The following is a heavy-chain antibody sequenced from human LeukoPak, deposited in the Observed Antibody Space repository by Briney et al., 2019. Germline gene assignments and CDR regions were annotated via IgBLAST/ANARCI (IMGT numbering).Heavy chain of an antibody. CDR3: ARERFSSYTSYDF. CDR1: GYTFTSYY. D-gene: IGHD3-3*01. CDR2: VNPSGGGT. Sequence: GASVKVSCKASGYTFTSYYMNWVRQAPGQGLEWMGIVNPSGGGTSYAQKLQGRVTMTRDTSTSTVYMELSSLRSEDTAVYYCARERFSSYTSYDFWGQGTLVTVSS. V-gene: IGHV1-46*04. J-gene: IGHJ4*02.